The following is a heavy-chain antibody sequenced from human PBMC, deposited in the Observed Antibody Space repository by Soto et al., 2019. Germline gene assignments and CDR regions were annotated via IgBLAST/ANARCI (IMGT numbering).Heavy chain of an antibody. CDR1: GGTFSSYA. CDR3: ASALVPAADGELWYGEHFDY. Sequence: QVQLVQSGAEVKKPGSSVKVSCKASGGTFSSYAISWVRQAPGQGLKWMGGIIPIFGTANYAQKFQGRVTINADESTSTAYMELSSLRSEDTAVYYCASALVPAADGELWYGEHFDYWGQGTLVTVSS. J-gene: IGHJ4*02. V-gene: IGHV1-69*12. D-gene: IGHD2-2*01. CDR2: IIPIFGTA.